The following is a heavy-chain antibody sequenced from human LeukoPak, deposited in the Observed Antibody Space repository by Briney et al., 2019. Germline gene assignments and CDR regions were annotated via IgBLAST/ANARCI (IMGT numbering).Heavy chain of an antibody. Sequence: SETLSLTCTVSGGSISSSSYYWGWIRQPPGKGLEWIGSIYYTGRTYYNPSLKSRVTISVDTSKNQFSLKLSSVTAADTAVYYCARVTGGSGSYYGVWFDPWGQGTLVTVSS. D-gene: IGHD1-26*01. CDR2: IYYTGRT. CDR1: GGSISSSSYY. CDR3: ARVTGGSGSYYGVWFDP. V-gene: IGHV4-39*07. J-gene: IGHJ5*02.